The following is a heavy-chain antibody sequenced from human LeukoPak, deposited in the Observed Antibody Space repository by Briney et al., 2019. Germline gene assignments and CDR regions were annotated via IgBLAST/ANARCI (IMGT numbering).Heavy chain of an antibody. D-gene: IGHD2-2*01. CDR1: GYSFTNYW. Sequence: GESLKISCKGSGYSFTNYWIGWVRQMPGKGLEWMGIIYPGDSDTRYSPSFQGQVTISADKSITTAYLQWSSLKASDTAMYHCARRGYCATTTCYRLFDYWGQGTLVTVSS. V-gene: IGHV5-51*01. J-gene: IGHJ4*02. CDR2: IYPGDSDT. CDR3: ARRGYCATTTCYRLFDY.